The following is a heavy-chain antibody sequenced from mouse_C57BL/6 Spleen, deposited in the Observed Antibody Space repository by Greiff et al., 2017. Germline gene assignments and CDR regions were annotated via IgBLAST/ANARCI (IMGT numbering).Heavy chain of an antibody. CDR1: GYAFSSYW. D-gene: IGHD4-1*01. CDR2: IYPGDGDT. V-gene: IGHV1-80*01. Sequence: QVQLQQSGAELVQPGASVKISCTASGYAFSSYWMNWVKQRPGKGLEWIGQIYPGDGDTNYNGKFKVKATLTADKSSSTAYMQLSSLTSEDSAVYFCARSGTNYFDYWGQGTTLTVSS. CDR3: ARSGTNYFDY. J-gene: IGHJ2*01.